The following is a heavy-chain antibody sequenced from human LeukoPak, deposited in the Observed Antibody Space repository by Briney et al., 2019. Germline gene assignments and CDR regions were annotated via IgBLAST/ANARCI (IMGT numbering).Heavy chain of an antibody. V-gene: IGHV3-23*01. J-gene: IGHJ4*02. D-gene: IGHD2-21*01. CDR3: AKDFRIGYSAHFDY. Sequence: GGSLRLSCVGSGFTFRSHAMRWVRQAPEKGLEFVSGIYENGGTTYYADSVKGRFSISRDNSKNTLYLQMDSLRGEDTAVYYCAKDFRIGYSAHFDYWGQGALVTVSS. CDR2: IYENGGTT. CDR1: GFTFRSHA.